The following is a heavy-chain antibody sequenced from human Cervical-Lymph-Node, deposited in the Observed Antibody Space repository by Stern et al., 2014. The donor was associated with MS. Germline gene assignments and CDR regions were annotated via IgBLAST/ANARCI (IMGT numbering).Heavy chain of an antibody. CDR3: AVRYCSGGRCYSVPDV. Sequence: QVQLVEPGSEVKKPGASVKVSCKASEYTHNNYLIHWVRQAPGQRPDWMGVINPSGATNYAQKVQDRVTMTTDASTSTFYMELSRLRSEDTAVYYCAVRYCSGGRCYSVPDVWGQGTTVIVSS. CDR2: INPSGAT. J-gene: IGHJ6*02. V-gene: IGHV1-46*02. D-gene: IGHD2-15*01. CDR1: EYTHNNYL.